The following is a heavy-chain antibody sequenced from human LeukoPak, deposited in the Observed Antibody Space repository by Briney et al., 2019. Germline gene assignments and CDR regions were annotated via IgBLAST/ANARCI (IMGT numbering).Heavy chain of an antibody. D-gene: IGHD6-6*01. CDR2: IIPIFGTA. V-gene: IGHV1-69*06. CDR1: GYTFTSYG. J-gene: IGHJ5*02. CDR3: ARSIAARLNWFDP. Sequence: SVKVSCKASGYTFTSYGISWVRQAPGQGLEWMGGIIPIFGTANYAQKFQGRVTITADKSTSTAYMELSSLRSEDTAVYYCARSIAARLNWFDPWGQGTLVTVSS.